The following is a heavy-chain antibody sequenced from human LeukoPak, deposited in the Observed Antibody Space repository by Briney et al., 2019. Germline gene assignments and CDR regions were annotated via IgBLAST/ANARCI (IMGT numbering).Heavy chain of an antibody. CDR3: ASNYGSGSYYKYYYYGMDV. CDR2: INSDGSST. V-gene: IGHV3-74*01. Sequence: GGSLRLSCAASGFTFSSYWMHWVRQAPGKGLVWVSRINSDGSSTSYADSVKGRFTISRDNAKNTLYLQMSSLRAEDTAVYYCASNYGSGSYYKYYYYGMDVWGKGTTVTVSS. D-gene: IGHD3-10*01. CDR1: GFTFSSYW. J-gene: IGHJ6*04.